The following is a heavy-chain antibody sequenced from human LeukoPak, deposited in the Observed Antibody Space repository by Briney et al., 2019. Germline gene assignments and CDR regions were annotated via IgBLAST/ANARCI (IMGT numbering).Heavy chain of an antibody. CDR1: GYTFTSYG. Sequence: GASVKVSCKASGYTFTSYGISWVRQAPAQGLEWMGWISAYNGDTNYAQKLQGRVTMTTDTSTSTAYMELRSLRSDDTAVYYCARVGIYYGSGSYPDYWGQGTLVTVSS. V-gene: IGHV1-18*01. CDR2: ISAYNGDT. CDR3: ARVGIYYGSGSYPDY. D-gene: IGHD3-10*01. J-gene: IGHJ4*02.